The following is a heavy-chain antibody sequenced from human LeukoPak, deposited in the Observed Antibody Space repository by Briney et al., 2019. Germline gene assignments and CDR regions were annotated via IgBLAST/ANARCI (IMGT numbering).Heavy chain of an antibody. Sequence: PGGSLRLLCAASGFPFSDYYMGWIRRAPGKGLEWVSYISSSGSTIYYADSVKGRFTISRDNAKNSLYLQMNSLRAEDTAVYYCARALDTAMVTVYFDYWGQGTLVTVSS. D-gene: IGHD5-18*01. CDR3: ARALDTAMVTVYFDY. V-gene: IGHV3-11*01. J-gene: IGHJ4*02. CDR1: GFPFSDYY. CDR2: ISSSGSTI.